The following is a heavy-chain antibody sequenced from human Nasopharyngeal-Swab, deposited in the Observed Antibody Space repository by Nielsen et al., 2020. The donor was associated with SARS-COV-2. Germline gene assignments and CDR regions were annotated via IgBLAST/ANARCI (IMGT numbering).Heavy chain of an antibody. CDR3: ARTDSGNYAAYFDY. CDR1: GFIFGNYA. CDR2: IGGNGART. V-gene: IGHV3-23*01. J-gene: IGHJ4*02. D-gene: IGHD1-26*01. Sequence: GGSLRLSCVASGFIFGNYAMAWVRQAPGKGLEWVSAIGGNGARTHYADSVRGRLIISRDNSKSTLDLQMNSLRPEDTAVYYCARTDSGNYAAYFDYWGQGTQVTVSS.